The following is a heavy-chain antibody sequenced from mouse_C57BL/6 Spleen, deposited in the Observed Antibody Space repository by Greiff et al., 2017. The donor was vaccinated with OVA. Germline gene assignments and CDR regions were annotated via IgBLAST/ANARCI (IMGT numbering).Heavy chain of an antibody. CDR3: ARWYDSYAMGD. Sequence: VQLQQSGAELVKPGASVKISCKASGYAFSSYWMNWVKQRPGKGLEWIGQIYPGDGDTNYNGKFSGKATLTADQSSSTAFMQRSSLTSEDAAVYFCARWYDSYAMGDWGQGTSVTVSS. J-gene: IGHJ4*01. CDR2: IYPGDGDT. V-gene: IGHV1-80*01. CDR1: GYAFSSYW. D-gene: IGHD1-1*02.